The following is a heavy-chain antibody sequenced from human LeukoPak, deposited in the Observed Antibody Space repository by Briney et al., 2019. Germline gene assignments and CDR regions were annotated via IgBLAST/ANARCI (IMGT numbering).Heavy chain of an antibody. CDR2: IYSGGST. D-gene: IGHD1-26*01. J-gene: IGHJ4*02. CDR3: ARGGATTLPRYFDY. V-gene: IGHV3-66*01. CDR1: GFTVSSNY. Sequence: GGSLRLSCAASGFTVSSNYMSWVRQAPGKGLEWVSVIYSGGSTYYADSVKGRFTISRDNSKNTLYLQMNSLRAEDTAVYCCARGGATTLPRYFDYWGQGTLVTVSS.